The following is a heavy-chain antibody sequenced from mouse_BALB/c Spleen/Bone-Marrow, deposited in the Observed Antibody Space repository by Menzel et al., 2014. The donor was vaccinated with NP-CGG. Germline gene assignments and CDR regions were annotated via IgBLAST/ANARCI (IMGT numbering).Heavy chain of an antibody. D-gene: IGHD3-3*01. CDR2: ISNGGGST. CDR3: ARRAGAY. Sequence: EVKLVESGGGLVQPGGSLKLSCAASGFTFSSYTMSWVRQTPEKRLEWVAYISNGGGSTYYPDTVKGRFTISRDNAKNTLYLQMSSLKSEDTAMYYCARRAGAYWRQGTLVTVSA. V-gene: IGHV5-12-2*01. J-gene: IGHJ3*01. CDR1: GFTFSSYT.